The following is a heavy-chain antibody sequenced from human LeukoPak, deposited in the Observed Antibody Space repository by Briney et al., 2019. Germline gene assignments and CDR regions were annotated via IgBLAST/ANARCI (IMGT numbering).Heavy chain of an antibody. D-gene: IGHD3-22*01. Sequence: PSETLSLTCTVSGGSISRYYWSWIRQPPGKGLDLIGYIYYSGSTNYNPSLKSRVTISVDTSKNQFSLKLSSVTAADTAVYYCARGAYYYDSSGYYYGRYFDLWGRGTLVTVSS. CDR1: GGSISRYY. CDR3: ARGAYYYDSSGYYYGRYFDL. V-gene: IGHV4-59*01. J-gene: IGHJ2*01. CDR2: IYYSGST.